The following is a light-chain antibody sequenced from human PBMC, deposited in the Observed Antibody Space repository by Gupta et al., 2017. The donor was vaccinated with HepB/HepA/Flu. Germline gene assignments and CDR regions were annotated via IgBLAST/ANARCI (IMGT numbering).Light chain of an antibody. Sequence: DIQMPQSPSSLSVSVGDRVTITCQASQGISTFLNWYQQRPGKAPQLLIYDASILETGDPARFSGSGSGTDFTVTISSLQPEDFATYYCQQYDSRITFGGGTKVEIK. CDR2: DAS. CDR3: QQYDSRIT. V-gene: IGKV1-33*01. CDR1: QGISTF. J-gene: IGKJ4*01.